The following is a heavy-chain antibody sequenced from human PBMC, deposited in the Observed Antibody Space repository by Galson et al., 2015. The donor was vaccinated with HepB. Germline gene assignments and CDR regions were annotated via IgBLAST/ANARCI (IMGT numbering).Heavy chain of an antibody. J-gene: IGHJ3*02. CDR3: TREYDCSSTSCHTARVDAFDI. CDR2: IRSKAYGGTT. CDR1: GFTFGDYA. V-gene: IGHV3-49*03. D-gene: IGHD2-2*01. Sequence: SLRLSCAASGFTFGDYAMSWFRQAPGKGLEWVGFIRSKAYGGTTEYAASVKGRFTISRDDSKSIAYLQMNSLKTEDTAVYYCTREYDCSSTSCHTARVDAFDIWGQGTMVTVSS.